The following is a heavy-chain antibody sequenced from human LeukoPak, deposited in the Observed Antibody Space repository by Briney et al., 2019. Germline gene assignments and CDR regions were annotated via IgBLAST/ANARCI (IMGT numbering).Heavy chain of an antibody. Sequence: SETLSLTCTISGDSITSSSFYWGWIRQSPEKGLEYIGNIYHSGSTNYNPSLKSRVSISVDASKNQFSLSLSSVTAADTAVYYCVRVFGSYYFFDYWGQGSLVTVSS. J-gene: IGHJ4*02. CDR2: IYHSGST. CDR3: VRVFGSYYFFDY. D-gene: IGHD1-26*01. V-gene: IGHV4-39*07. CDR1: GDSITSSSFY.